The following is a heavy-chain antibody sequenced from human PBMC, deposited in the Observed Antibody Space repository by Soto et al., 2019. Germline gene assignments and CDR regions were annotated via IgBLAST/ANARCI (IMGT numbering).Heavy chain of an antibody. J-gene: IGHJ5*02. Sequence: QVQLVQSGAEVKKPGASVKVSCKASGYTFTSYAMHWVRQAPGQRLEWMGWINAGNGNTKYSQKFQGRVTITRDTSASTAYMELSSLRSEDTAVYYCARGGITMVRGVIIAYNWFDPWGQGTLVTVSS. CDR2: INAGNGNT. CDR3: ARGGITMVRGVIIAYNWFDP. CDR1: GYTFTSYA. V-gene: IGHV1-3*01. D-gene: IGHD3-10*01.